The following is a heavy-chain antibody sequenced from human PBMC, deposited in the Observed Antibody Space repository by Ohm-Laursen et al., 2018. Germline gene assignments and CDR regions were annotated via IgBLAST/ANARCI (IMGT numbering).Heavy chain of an antibody. V-gene: IGHV3-9*01. Sequence: SLRLSCSASGFTFDDYAMHWVRQAPGKGLEWVSGITWNSGSLGYADSVKGRFTISRDNPKKTLYLQMNSLRAEDTALYYCTKDYSVTTGFDPWGQGTLVTVSS. CDR3: TKDYSVTTGFDP. D-gene: IGHD4-17*01. CDR1: GFTFDDYA. CDR2: ITWNSGSL. J-gene: IGHJ5*02.